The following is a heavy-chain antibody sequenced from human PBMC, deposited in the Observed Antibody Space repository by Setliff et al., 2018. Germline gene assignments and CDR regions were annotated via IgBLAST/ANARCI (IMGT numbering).Heavy chain of an antibody. Sequence: GGSLRLSCAASGFTVSSNYMGWVRQAPGKGLQWVSLIYSGGTIYYAASVKGRFTISRDDSKNTLYLQMNSLRAEDTAVYYCARMSGFLYMDVWAKGPRSPSP. V-gene: IGHV3-53*05. D-gene: IGHD3-3*01. CDR1: GFTVSSNY. CDR3: ARMSGFLYMDV. J-gene: IGHJ6*03. CDR2: IYSGGTI.